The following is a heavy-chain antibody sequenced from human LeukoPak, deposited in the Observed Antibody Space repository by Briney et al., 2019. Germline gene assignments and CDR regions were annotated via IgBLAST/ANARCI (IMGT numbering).Heavy chain of an antibody. D-gene: IGHD3-22*01. Sequence: PGGSLRLSCAASGFTFSSYSMDWVRQAPWKGLEWVSYISSSSSTIYYADSVKGRFTISRDSAKNSLYLQMNSLRAEDTAVYYCAYDSSGYYSSHFDYWGQGTLVTVSS. CDR2: ISSSSSTI. CDR3: AYDSSGYYSSHFDY. CDR1: GFTFSSYS. V-gene: IGHV3-48*04. J-gene: IGHJ4*02.